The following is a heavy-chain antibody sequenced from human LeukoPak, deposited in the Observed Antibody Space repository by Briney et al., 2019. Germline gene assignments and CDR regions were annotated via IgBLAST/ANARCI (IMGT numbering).Heavy chain of an antibody. D-gene: IGHD6-19*01. CDR2: INPNSGGT. Sequence: ASVKVSCKASGYTFTGYYMHWVRQAPGQGLEWMGWINPNSGGTNYAQKFQGRVTMTRDTSISTAYMELRSLRSDDTAVYYCARERGLYSSGWLSTHDAFDIWGQGTMVTVSS. CDR3: ARERGLYSSGWLSTHDAFDI. CDR1: GYTFTGYY. J-gene: IGHJ3*02. V-gene: IGHV1-2*02.